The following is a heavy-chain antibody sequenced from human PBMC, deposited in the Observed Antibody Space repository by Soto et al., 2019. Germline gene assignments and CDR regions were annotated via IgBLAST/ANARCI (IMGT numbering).Heavy chain of an antibody. J-gene: IGHJ4*02. Sequence: EVQLVQSGAEVKKPGESLRISCKGSGYSFTSYWISWVRQMPGKGLEWMGRIDPSDSYTNYSPSFQGHVTISADTSISTAYLPWSSLKASDTAMYYCGRHVTRRYSGYEGVGWGQGTLVTVSS. CDR1: GYSFTSYW. CDR3: GRHVTRRYSGYEGVG. V-gene: IGHV5-10-1*01. CDR2: IDPSDSYT. D-gene: IGHD5-12*01.